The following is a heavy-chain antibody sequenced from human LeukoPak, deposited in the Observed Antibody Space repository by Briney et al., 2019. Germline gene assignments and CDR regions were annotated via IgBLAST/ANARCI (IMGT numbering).Heavy chain of an antibody. CDR1: GFTFSSYG. J-gene: IGHJ6*02. CDR2: ISYDGSNK. D-gene: IGHD3-16*01. Sequence: PGGSLRLSCAASGFTFSSYGMHWVRQAPGKGLEWVAVISYDGSNKYYADSVKGRFTISRDNSENTLYLQMNSLRVEDTAVYYCVKGTWGDVWGQGTTVTVSS. V-gene: IGHV3-30*18. CDR3: VKGTWGDV.